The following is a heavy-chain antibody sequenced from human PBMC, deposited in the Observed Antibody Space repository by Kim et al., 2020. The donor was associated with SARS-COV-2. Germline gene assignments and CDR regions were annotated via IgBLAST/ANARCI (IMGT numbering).Heavy chain of an antibody. V-gene: IGHV4-34*01. J-gene: IGHJ4*02. D-gene: IGHD6-19*01. CDR3: ARGKRDSSGWPFDY. Sequence: NPSLKSRVTISVDTYKNQFSLKLSSVTAADTAVYYCARGKRDSSGWPFDYWGQGTLVTVSS.